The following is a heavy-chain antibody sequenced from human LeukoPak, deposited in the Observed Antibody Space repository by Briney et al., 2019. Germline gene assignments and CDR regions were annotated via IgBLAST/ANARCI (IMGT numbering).Heavy chain of an antibody. CDR2: ISSSSSYI. J-gene: IGHJ6*02. CDR1: GFTFSSYS. CDR3: ARDGGQWHSDLVRYYYYGMDV. D-gene: IGHD6-19*01. V-gene: IGHV3-21*01. Sequence: GGSLRLSCAASGFTFSSYSTNWVRQAPGKGLEWVSSISSSSSYIYYADSVKGRFTISRDNAKNSLYLQMNSLRAEDTAVYYCARDGGQWHSDLVRYYYYGMDVWGQGTTVTVSS.